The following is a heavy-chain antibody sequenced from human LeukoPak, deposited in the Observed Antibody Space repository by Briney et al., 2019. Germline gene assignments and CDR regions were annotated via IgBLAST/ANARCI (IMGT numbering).Heavy chain of an antibody. CDR1: GFTFSSYT. Sequence: GGSLRLSCAASGFTFSSYTMHWVRQAPGTGLEWVALISYDGSNIYYADSVKGRFTISRDNSRNTLYLQINSLRAEDTAVYYCAREGSFGELLPFDYWGQGTLVTVSS. CDR2: ISYDGSNI. V-gene: IGHV3-30-3*01. CDR3: AREGSFGELLPFDY. D-gene: IGHD3-10*01. J-gene: IGHJ4*02.